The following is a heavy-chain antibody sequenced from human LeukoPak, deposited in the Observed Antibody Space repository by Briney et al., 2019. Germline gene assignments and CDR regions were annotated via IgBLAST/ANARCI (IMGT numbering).Heavy chain of an antibody. CDR3: ARDYYDSSGYYLSFDY. CDR2: ISAYNGNT. J-gene: IGHJ4*02. D-gene: IGHD3-22*01. V-gene: IGHV1-18*01. Sequence: ASVKVSCKASGYTFTNYGISWVRQAPGQGLEWMGWISAYNGNTNYAQKLQGRVTMTTDTSTSTAYMELRRLRSDDTAVYYCARDYYDSSGYYLSFDYWGQGTLVTVSS. CDR1: GYTFTNYG.